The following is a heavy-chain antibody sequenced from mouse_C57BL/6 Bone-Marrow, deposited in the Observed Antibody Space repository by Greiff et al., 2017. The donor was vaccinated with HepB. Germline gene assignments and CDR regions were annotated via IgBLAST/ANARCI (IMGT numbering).Heavy chain of an antibody. CDR2: IDPSDSET. V-gene: IGHV1-52*01. CDR3: VLGYYGRYFDV. CDR1: GYTFTSYW. Sequence: VQLQQSGAELVRPGSSVKLSCKASGYTFTSYWMHWVKQRPIQGLEWIGNIDPSDSETHYNQKFKDKATLTVDKSSSTAYMQLSSLTSEDSAVYYCVLGYYGRYFDVWGTGTTVTVSS. D-gene: IGHD1-1*01. J-gene: IGHJ1*03.